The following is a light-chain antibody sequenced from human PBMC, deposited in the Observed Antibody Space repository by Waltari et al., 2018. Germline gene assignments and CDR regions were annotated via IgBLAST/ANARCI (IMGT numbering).Light chain of an antibody. CDR2: GAS. V-gene: IGKV3-20*01. CDR1: QPVTSSL. Sequence: EILLTQSPGTLSLSPGERAALPCRASQPVTSSLLGWYQQKSGQAPRLLIYGASNRATGVPDRFSGSGSGTDFTLTISRLEPEDSAVYYCQQYGSSPSITFGQGTRLEIK. J-gene: IGKJ5*01. CDR3: QQYGSSPSIT.